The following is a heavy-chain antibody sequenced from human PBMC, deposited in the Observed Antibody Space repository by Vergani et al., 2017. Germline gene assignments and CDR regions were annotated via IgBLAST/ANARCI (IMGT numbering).Heavy chain of an antibody. V-gene: IGHV3-73*02. CDR2: IRSKANSYET. CDR3: TASRLAAAGQTYWYFDL. J-gene: IGHJ2*01. Sequence: EVQLVESGGGLVQPGGSLKLSCAASGFTFSGSAMHWVRPASGIVLEWVGRIRSKANSYETAYAASVKGRFTIARDDSKNTEYLQMNSLKTEDTAVYYCTASRLAAAGQTYWYFDLWGRGTLVTVSS. D-gene: IGHD6-13*01. CDR1: GFTFSGSA.